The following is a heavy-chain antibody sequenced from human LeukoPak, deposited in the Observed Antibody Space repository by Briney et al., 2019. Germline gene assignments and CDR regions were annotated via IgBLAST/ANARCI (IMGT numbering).Heavy chain of an antibody. D-gene: IGHD6-13*01. J-gene: IGHJ4*02. CDR3: AKVGGVAAAGSYCFDY. V-gene: IGHV3-23*01. CDR2: ISGSGGST. CDR1: GFTFSSYA. Sequence: GGSLRLSCAASGFTFSSYAMSWVRQAPGKGLEWVSAISGSGGSTYYADSVKGQFTISRDNSKNTLYLQMNSLRAEDTAVYYCAKVGGVAAAGSYCFDYWGQGTLVTVSS.